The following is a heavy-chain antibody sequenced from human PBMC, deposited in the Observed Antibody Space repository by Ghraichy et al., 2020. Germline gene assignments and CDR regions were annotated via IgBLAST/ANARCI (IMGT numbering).Heavy chain of an antibody. Sequence: SETLSLTCAVYGGSFSNYYWSWIRQPPGKGLEWIGEINHSGSTNYNPSLKSRVTISVDTSKNQFSLKLSSVTAADTAVYYCARKVFGSSSWYRRAFDIWGQGTMVTVSS. V-gene: IGHV4-34*01. CDR3: ARKVFGSSSWYRRAFDI. CDR1: GGSFSNYY. D-gene: IGHD6-13*01. CDR2: INHSGST. J-gene: IGHJ3*02.